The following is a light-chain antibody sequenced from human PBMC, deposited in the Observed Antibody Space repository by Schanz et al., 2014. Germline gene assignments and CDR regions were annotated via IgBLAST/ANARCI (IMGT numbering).Light chain of an antibody. CDR1: QSVSSTY. V-gene: IGKV3-20*01. J-gene: IGKJ1*01. CDR2: GAS. CDR3: QQYEGT. Sequence: DIVLTQSPGTLSLSPGQRATLSCRASQSVSSTYLAWYRQTPGQAPRLLIYGASSRATGIPDRFSGSGSGTEFTLTISSLQPDDFATYYCQQYEGTFGQGTKVEIK.